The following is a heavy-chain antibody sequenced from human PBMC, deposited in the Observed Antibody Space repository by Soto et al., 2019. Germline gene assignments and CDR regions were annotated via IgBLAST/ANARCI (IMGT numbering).Heavy chain of an antibody. V-gene: IGHV4-59*08. CDR2: ISYTGGT. Sequence: PSETLSLTCTVSGASISSYYWSWIRQPPGEGLEWIAFISYTGGTNYTPSLKSRVTMSVDTSKNQFSLKVSSVTAADTAVYYCARHRFCSTTNCYHGTIDYWGLGNLVTVSS. D-gene: IGHD2-2*01. J-gene: IGHJ4*02. CDR3: ARHRFCSTTNCYHGTIDY. CDR1: GASISSYY.